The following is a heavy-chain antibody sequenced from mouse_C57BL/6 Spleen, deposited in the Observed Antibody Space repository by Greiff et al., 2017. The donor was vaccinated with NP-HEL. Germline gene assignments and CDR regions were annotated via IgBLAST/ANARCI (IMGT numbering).Heavy chain of an antibody. J-gene: IGHJ3*01. CDR2: IYPGDGDT. CDR3: ASATVVATRGAY. Sequence: VQLKESGPELVKPGASVKISCKASGYAFSSSWMNWVKQRPGKGLEWIGRIYPGDGDTNYNGKFKGKATLTADKSSSTAYMQLSSLTSEDSAVYFCASATVVATRGAYWGQGTLVTVSA. D-gene: IGHD1-1*01. V-gene: IGHV1-82*01. CDR1: GYAFSSSW.